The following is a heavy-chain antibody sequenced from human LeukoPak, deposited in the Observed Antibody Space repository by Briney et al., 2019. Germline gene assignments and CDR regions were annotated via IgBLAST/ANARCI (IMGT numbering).Heavy chain of an antibody. J-gene: IGHJ4*02. CDR2: ISGSGGSI. V-gene: IGHV3-23*01. D-gene: IGHD5-12*01. Sequence: GGSLRLSCAASGFTFSSYAMSWVRQAPGKGLEWVSAISGSGGSIYYADSVKGRFTTSRDNSKNTLYLQMNSLRAEDTAVYYCAKDLGYSGYVVFDYWGQGTLVTVSS. CDR3: AKDLGYSGYVVFDY. CDR1: GFTFSSYA.